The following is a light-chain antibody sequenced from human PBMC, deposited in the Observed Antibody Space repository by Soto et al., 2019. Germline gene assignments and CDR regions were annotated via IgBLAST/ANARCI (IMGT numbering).Light chain of an antibody. Sequence: ELTQPPSVSVAPGQTARISCGGDNIGTKSVHWYQQKPGQAPVLVIYDDHDRPSGIPERFSGSNSGNTATLTITRVEAGDEADYYCQVWDSSSDHYVFAAGTKVTVL. J-gene: IGLJ1*01. CDR3: QVWDSSSDHYV. V-gene: IGLV3-21*02. CDR2: DDH. CDR1: NIGTKS.